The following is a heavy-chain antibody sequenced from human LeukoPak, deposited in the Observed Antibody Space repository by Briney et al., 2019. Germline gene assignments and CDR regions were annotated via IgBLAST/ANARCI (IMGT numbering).Heavy chain of an antibody. Sequence: SGGSLTLPCGAWGFTLNRYCMTGLREAPGRGREWSENIKTDGSEEYYVDSVKGRSTISRDNANNSLYLQMNSLRVEDTAVYSCASYLYWWSDLGFWGQGTLVTVSS. CDR2: IKTDGSEE. CDR3: ASYLYWWSDLGF. D-gene: IGHD2-8*02. J-gene: IGHJ4*02. V-gene: IGHV3-7*01. CDR1: GFTLNRYC.